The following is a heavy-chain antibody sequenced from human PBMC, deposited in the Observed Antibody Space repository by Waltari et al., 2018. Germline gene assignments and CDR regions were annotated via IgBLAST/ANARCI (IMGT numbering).Heavy chain of an antibody. CDR2: IKQDGTEK. V-gene: IGHV3-7*03. CDR1: GFTFSNFW. CDR3: TRDKYYYYYGMDV. J-gene: IGHJ6*02. Sequence: EVQLVESGGGLVQPGGSLRLSCAASGFTFSNFWMSWVRQAPGKGPEWVANIKQDGTEKYYVDSVKGRFTISRDYARNSRYLQMNSLRDEDTAVYYCTRDKYYYYYGMDVWGQGTTVTVSS.